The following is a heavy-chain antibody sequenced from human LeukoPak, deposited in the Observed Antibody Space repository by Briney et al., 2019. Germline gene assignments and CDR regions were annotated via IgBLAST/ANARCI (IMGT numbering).Heavy chain of an antibody. D-gene: IGHD2-21*02. CDR3: ARRVTTIANWFDP. CDR2: IYHSGST. Sequence: SETLSLTCSVSGYSISSGYYWGWIRQPPGKGLEWIGSIYHSGSTYYNPSLKSRVTISVDTSKNQLSLKLSYVTAADTAVYYCARRVTTIANWFDPRGQGTLVTVSS. CDR1: GYSISSGYY. J-gene: IGHJ5*02. V-gene: IGHV4-38-2*02.